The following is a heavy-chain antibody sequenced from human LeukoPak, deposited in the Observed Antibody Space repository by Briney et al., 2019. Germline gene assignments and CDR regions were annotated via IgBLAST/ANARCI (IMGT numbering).Heavy chain of an antibody. D-gene: IGHD3-22*01. CDR2: IIPILGTT. V-gene: IGHV1-69*11. CDR1: GGIVNSYA. CDR3: ARYGGAYDSSGYSY. J-gene: IGHJ4*02. Sequence: SVKVSCKASGGIVNSYAISWVRQAPGQGLEWMGRIIPILGTTNYAQKFQGRVTITTDESTGTAYMELSSLRSEDTAVYYCARYGGAYDSSGYSYWGQGTLVTVSS.